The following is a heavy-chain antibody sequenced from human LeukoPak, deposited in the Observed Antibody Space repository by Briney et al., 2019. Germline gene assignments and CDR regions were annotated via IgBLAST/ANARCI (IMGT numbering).Heavy chain of an antibody. CDR1: GFTFSDYY. CDR3: ARDPGYYYYYGMDV. Sequence: GGSLRLSCAASGFTFSDYYMSWIRQAPGRGLEWVSYISSSGSTIYYADSVKGRFTISRDNAKNSLYLQMNSLRAEDTAVYYCARDPGYYYYYGMDVWGQGTTVTVSS. V-gene: IGHV3-11*01. J-gene: IGHJ6*02. CDR2: ISSSGSTI.